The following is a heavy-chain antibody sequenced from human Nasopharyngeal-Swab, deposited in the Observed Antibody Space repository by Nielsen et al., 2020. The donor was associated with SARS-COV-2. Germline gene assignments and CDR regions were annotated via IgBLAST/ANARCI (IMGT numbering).Heavy chain of an antibody. CDR1: GGSNSRGGYY. CDR3: ARERRVDFWNGRPEFDP. Sequence: LRLSCTVSGGSNSRGGYYWSWIRQHPGKGLEWIGYIYYSGSTYYNPSLKSRVTISVDTSKNQFSLKLSSVTAADTAVYYCARERRVDFWNGRPEFDPWGQGTLVTVSS. V-gene: IGHV4-31*03. J-gene: IGHJ5*02. CDR2: IYYSGST. D-gene: IGHD3-3*01.